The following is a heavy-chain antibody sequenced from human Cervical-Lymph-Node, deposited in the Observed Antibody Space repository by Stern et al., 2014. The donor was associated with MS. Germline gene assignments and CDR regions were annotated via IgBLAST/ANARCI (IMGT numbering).Heavy chain of an antibody. J-gene: IGHJ4*02. V-gene: IGHV1-3*01. CDR1: GYTFTSYA. CDR2: INAGNGNT. CDR3: VRSSGMYFFDY. D-gene: IGHD6-19*01. Sequence: QVQLVQSGAEVKKPGASVKVSCKASGYTFTSYAMHWVRQAPGQRLEWMGWINAGNGNTKYSQKFQGRVTITRDTSASTAYMELSSLRSEDTAVYYCVRSSGMYFFDYWGQGALVTVSS.